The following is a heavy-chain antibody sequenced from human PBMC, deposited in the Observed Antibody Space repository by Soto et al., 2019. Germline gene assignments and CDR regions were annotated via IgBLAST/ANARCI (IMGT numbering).Heavy chain of an antibody. V-gene: IGHV4-30-4*01. D-gene: IGHD6-13*01. J-gene: IGHJ5*02. CDR3: ARGRMGSSWYLNWFDP. CDR1: GGSISSGDYY. CDR2: IYYSGST. Sequence: QVQLQESGPGLVKPSQTLSLTCTVSGGSISSGDYYWSWIRQPPGKGLEWIGYIYYSGSTYHNPSLKSRVTISVDTSKNQFSLKLSSVTAADTAVYYCARGRMGSSWYLNWFDPWGQGTLVTVSS.